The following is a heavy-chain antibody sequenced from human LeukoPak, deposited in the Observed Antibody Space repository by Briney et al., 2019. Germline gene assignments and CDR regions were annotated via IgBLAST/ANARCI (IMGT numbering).Heavy chain of an antibody. CDR1: GFTFSSYS. CDR3: ARVYRSGGYYDHNAFDI. Sequence: PGGSLRLSCAASGFTFSSYSMNWVRQAPGKGLEWVSSISSSSSYIYYADSVKGRFTISRDNAKNSLYLQMNSLRAEDTAVYYCARVYRSGGYYDHNAFDIWGQGTMVTVSS. V-gene: IGHV3-21*01. J-gene: IGHJ3*02. D-gene: IGHD3-22*01. CDR2: ISSSSSYI.